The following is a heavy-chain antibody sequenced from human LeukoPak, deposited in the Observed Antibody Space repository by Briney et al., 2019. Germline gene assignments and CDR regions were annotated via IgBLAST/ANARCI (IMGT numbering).Heavy chain of an antibody. CDR2: IKQDGSEK. D-gene: IGHD3-3*01. CDR1: GFTFSSYW. J-gene: IGHJ6*03. V-gene: IGHV3-7*01. Sequence: GGSLRLSCAASGFTFSSYWMSWVRQAPGKGLEWVANIKQDGSEKYYVGSVKGRFTISRDNAKNSLSLQMNSLRAEDTAVYYCARERITIFGVYYYMDVWGKGTTVTVSS. CDR3: ARERITIFGVYYYMDV.